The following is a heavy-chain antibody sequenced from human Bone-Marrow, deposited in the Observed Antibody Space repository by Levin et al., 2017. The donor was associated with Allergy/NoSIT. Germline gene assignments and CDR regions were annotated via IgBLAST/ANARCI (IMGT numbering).Heavy chain of an antibody. CDR3: ARGKNSAFDI. V-gene: IGHV6-1*01. Sequence: SQTLSLTCAISGDSISSNGVAWNWIRQSPSRGLEWLGRTYYRSKWFNDYAVSVKSRININPDTSKNQFSLQLNSVTPDDTAVYYCARGKNSAFDIWSQGTMVTVSS. CDR2: TYYRSKWFN. D-gene: IGHD1-7*01. CDR1: GDSISSNGVA. J-gene: IGHJ3*02.